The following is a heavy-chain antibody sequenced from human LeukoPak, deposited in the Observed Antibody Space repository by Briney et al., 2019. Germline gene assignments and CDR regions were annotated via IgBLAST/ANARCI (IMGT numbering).Heavy chain of an antibody. Sequence: GGSLRLSCAASGFTFSSYAMSWVRQAPGKGLEWVSAISGSGGSTYYADSVKGRFTISRDNSKNTLYLQMNSLRAEDTAVYYCAKSGNYYGSGSSHDAFDIWGQGTMVTVSS. CDR1: GFTFSSYA. V-gene: IGHV3-23*01. CDR2: ISGSGGST. CDR3: AKSGNYYGSGSSHDAFDI. J-gene: IGHJ3*02. D-gene: IGHD3-10*01.